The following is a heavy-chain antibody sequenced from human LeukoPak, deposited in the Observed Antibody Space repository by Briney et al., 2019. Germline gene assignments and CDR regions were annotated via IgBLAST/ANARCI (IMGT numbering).Heavy chain of an antibody. CDR2: ISYGGSNK. D-gene: IGHD3-9*01. CDR1: GFTFSSYA. V-gene: IGHV3-30-3*01. CDR3: AKWGDYDILTGYYVSDF. Sequence: GESLRLSCAASGFTFSSYAMHWVRQAPGKGLEWVAVISYGGSNKYYADSVKGRFTISRDNSKNTLYVEMNTLRAEDTAVYYCAKWGDYDILTGYYVSDFWGQGTLVTVSS. J-gene: IGHJ4*02.